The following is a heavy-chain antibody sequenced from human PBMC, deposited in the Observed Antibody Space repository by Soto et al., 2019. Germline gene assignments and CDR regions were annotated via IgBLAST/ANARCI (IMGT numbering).Heavy chain of an antibody. CDR1: GLTFSNAW. CDR3: TTALCFYESSGHSYYFDY. V-gene: IGHV3-15*01. J-gene: IGHJ4*02. Sequence: GGSLSLSCAASGLTFSNAWMSWVTQAPGKGLEWVGRIKSKTDGGTTDYAAPVKGRFTISRDDSKNRLYLHMNSMKTEVTTVYYCTTALCFYESSGHSYYFDYWGQGPLFTVPS. CDR2: IKSKTDGGTT. D-gene: IGHD3-22*01.